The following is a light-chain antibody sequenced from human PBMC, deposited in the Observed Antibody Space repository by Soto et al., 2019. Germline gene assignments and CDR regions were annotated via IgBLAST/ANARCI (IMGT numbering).Light chain of an antibody. V-gene: IGLV4-69*01. CDR1: SGHNSYA. Sequence: QLVLTQPPSASASLGASVKLTCTLSSGHNSYAIAWHQQQPEKGPRDLMKLNSDGSHSKGGGIPDRFSGSSSGAERYLNIASLQSEDEADYYWQTWSTDIRVFGGGTKLTVL. CDR2: LNSDGSH. J-gene: IGLJ3*02. CDR3: QTWSTDIRV.